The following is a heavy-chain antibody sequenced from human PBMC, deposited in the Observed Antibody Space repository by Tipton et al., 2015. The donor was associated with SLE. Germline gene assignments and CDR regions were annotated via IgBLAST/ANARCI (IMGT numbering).Heavy chain of an antibody. CDR2: IYYSGST. Sequence: TLSLTCTVSGGSISSYYWSWIRQPPGKGLEWIGYIYYSGSTNYNPSLKSRVTISVDTSKNQFSLKLSSVTAADTAVYYCARPITMGGPNAFDIWGQGTMVTVSS. J-gene: IGHJ3*02. D-gene: IGHD3-10*01. CDR1: GGSISSYY. V-gene: IGHV4-59*08. CDR3: ARPITMGGPNAFDI.